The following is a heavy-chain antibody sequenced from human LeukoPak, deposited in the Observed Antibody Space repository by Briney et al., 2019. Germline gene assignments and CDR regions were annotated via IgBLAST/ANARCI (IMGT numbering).Heavy chain of an antibody. V-gene: IGHV3-21*01. J-gene: IGHJ4*02. CDR2: ISSSSSYI. Sequence: AGGSLRLSCAASGFTFSSYSMNWVRQTPGKGLEWVSSISSSSSYIYYEDSPKGRFTISRDNAKNSLYLQMNSLRAEDTAVYYCARDASVRGASDYWGQGTLVTVSS. CDR1: GFTFSSYS. CDR3: ARDASVRGASDY. D-gene: IGHD3-10*01.